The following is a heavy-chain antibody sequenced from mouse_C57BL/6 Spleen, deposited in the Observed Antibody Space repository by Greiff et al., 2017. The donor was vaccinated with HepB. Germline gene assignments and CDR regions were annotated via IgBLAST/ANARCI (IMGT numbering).Heavy chain of an antibody. Sequence: QVQLQQPGAELVRPGSSVKLSCKASGYTFTSYWMDWVKQRPGQGLEWIGNIYPSDSETHYNQKFKDKATLTVDKSSSTAYMQLSSLTSEDSAVYYCASGPLRYYFDYWGQGTTLTVSS. J-gene: IGHJ2*01. CDR3: ASGPLRYYFDY. CDR2: IYPSDSET. V-gene: IGHV1-61*01. CDR1: GYTFTSYW. D-gene: IGHD1-1*01.